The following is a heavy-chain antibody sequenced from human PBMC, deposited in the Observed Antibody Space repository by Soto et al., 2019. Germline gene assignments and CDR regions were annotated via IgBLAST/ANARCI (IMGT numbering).Heavy chain of an antibody. CDR1: GGSISSYY. V-gene: IGHV4-59*01. CDR3: ARFSSSPWFDP. CDR2: IYYSGST. D-gene: IGHD6-13*01. Sequence: QVQLQESGPGLVKPSETLSLTCTVSGGSISSYYWSWIRQPPGKGLEWIGYIYYSGSTNYNPSLKGRVTISVDTSKNQFSLKLSSVTAADTAVYYCARFSSSPWFDPWGQGTLVTVSS. J-gene: IGHJ5*02.